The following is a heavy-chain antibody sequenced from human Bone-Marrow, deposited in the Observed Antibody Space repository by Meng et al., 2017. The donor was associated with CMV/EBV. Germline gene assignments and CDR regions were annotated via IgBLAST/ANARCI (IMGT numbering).Heavy chain of an antibody. D-gene: IGHD6-19*01. CDR2: ISSSSSYI. CDR1: GFTFSSYS. Sequence: GGSLRLSCAASGFTFSSYSMNWVRQAPGKGLEWVSYISSSSSYIYYADSVKGRFTISRDNAKNSLYLQMNSLRAEDTAVYYCAKDTSIAVAGTENWFDPWGQGTLVTVSS. CDR3: AKDTSIAVAGTENWFDP. V-gene: IGHV3-21*05. J-gene: IGHJ5*02.